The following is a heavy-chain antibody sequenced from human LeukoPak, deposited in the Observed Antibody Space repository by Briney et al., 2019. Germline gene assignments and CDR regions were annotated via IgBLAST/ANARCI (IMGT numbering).Heavy chain of an antibody. D-gene: IGHD2-2*01. J-gene: IGHJ4*02. CDR1: GFTFSDYY. Sequence: GGSLRLSCAASGFTFSDYYMSWIRQAPGKGLEWVSYISSSGSTIYYADSVKGRFTISRDNAKNSLYLQMNSLRAEDTAVYYCAREARGVVVPAAIAVVLPIDYWGQGTLVTVSS. CDR3: AREARGVVVPAAIAVVLPIDY. V-gene: IGHV3-11*01. CDR2: ISSSGSTI.